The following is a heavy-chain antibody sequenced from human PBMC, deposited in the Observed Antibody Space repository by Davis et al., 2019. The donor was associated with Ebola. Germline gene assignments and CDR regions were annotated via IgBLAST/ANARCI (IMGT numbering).Heavy chain of an antibody. CDR1: GFTFSSYG. Sequence: PGGSLRLSCAASGFTFSSYGMHWVRQAPGKGLEWVAVISYDGSNKYYADSVKGRFTISRDNSKNTLYLQMNSLRAEDTAVYYCARGPRMGTFLALHWYFDLWGRGTLVTVSS. CDR3: ARGPRMGTFLALHWYFDL. D-gene: IGHD3-16*01. V-gene: IGHV3-30*03. J-gene: IGHJ2*01. CDR2: ISYDGSNK.